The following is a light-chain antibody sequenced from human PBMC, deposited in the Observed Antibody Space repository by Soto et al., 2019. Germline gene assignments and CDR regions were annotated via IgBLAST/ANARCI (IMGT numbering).Light chain of an antibody. CDR1: PSVTNY. J-gene: IGKJ5*01. V-gene: IGKV3-20*01. Sequence: EIVLKQSPATLSLSPGERATLSCRASPSVTNYLAWYQQKPGQAPRLVIYGAFSRATGIPDRFIGSGSGTAFTLSIIRIEPEHFSGYYCQQYGISPSTFGQGTQLEIK. CDR3: QQYGISPST. CDR2: GAF.